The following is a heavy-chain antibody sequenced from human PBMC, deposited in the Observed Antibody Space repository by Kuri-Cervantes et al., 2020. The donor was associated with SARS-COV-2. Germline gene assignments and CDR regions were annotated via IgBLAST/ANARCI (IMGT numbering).Heavy chain of an antibody. J-gene: IGHJ4*02. V-gene: IGHV3-30*02. CDR2: IRYDGSNK. CDR3: ARVRSWDEYFDY. D-gene: IGHD6-13*01. Sequence: GESLKISCAASGFTFSSYGMHWVRQAPGKGLEWVAFIRYDGSNKYYADSVKGRFTISRDNAKNSLHLQMNSLRAEDTAVYYCARVRSWDEYFDYWGQGTLVTVSS. CDR1: GFTFSSYG.